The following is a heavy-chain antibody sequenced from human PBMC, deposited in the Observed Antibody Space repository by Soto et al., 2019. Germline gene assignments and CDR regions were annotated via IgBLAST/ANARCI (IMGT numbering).Heavy chain of an antibody. D-gene: IGHD6-13*01. CDR1: GGTFSSYT. CDR3: GRSGIAAAGGGY. CDR2: IIPILGIA. Sequence: QVQLVQSGAEVKQPGSSVKVSCKASGGTFSSYTISWVRRAPGQGLEWMGSIIPILGIANYAPTFQGRVTIPAEKAPSTAYMELSSLRSEDTAVDYCGRSGIAAAGGGYWVQWSLLTV. V-gene: IGHV1-69*02. J-gene: IGHJ4*02.